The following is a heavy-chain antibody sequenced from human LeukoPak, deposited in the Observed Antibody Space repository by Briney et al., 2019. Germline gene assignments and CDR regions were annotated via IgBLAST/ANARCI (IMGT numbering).Heavy chain of an antibody. D-gene: IGHD3-22*01. CDR3: ASTHYDSSGFDY. CDR1: GYSIIRGYY. Sequence: SETLSLTCAVSGYSIIRGYYWGWIRQPPGKGLEWIGGIYHSGSTYYNPSLKSRVTISVDTSKNQFSLKLSSVTAADTAVYYCASTHYDSSGFDYWGQGTLVTVSS. CDR2: IYHSGST. V-gene: IGHV4-38-2*01. J-gene: IGHJ4*02.